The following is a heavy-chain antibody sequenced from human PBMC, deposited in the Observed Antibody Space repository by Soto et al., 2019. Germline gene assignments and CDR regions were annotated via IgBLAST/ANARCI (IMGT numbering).Heavy chain of an antibody. Sequence: ASVKVSCKASGYTFTSYYLHWVRQAPGQGFEWMGVINTNRGSTTYAQKFQGRVTVTRDTSTSTVYMELSSLRSEDTAVYYCARVFTPSYYYDSCGYSHFGYWGQGTQVTVSS. J-gene: IGHJ4*03. CDR2: INTNRGST. V-gene: IGHV1-46*01. CDR1: GYTFTSYY. D-gene: IGHD3-22*01. CDR3: ARVFTPSYYYDSCGYSHFGY.